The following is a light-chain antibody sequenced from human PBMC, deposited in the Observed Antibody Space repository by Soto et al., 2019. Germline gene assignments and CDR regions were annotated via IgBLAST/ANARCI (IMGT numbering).Light chain of an antibody. CDR3: SSFAGNNNLV. CDR2: EVS. Sequence: QSALTQPPSASGSPGQSVTISCTGTSSDVGGYNYVSWYQQHPGKAPKLMISEVSKRPSGVPDRFSGSKSGNTASLTVSGIQGEDEVAYCCSSFAGNNNLVFGGGTKLTVL. J-gene: IGLJ2*01. V-gene: IGLV2-8*01. CDR1: SSDVGGYNY.